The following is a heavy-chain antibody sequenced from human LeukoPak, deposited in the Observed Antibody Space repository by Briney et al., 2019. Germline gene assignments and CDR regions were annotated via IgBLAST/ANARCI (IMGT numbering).Heavy chain of an antibody. Sequence: GGSLRLSCAASGFIFSSYWMHWVRQAPGKGLVWVSRINSDGSSTTYADSVKGRFTISRDNAKNTLYLQMNSLRAEDTAVYYCTRGFAVNWFDPWGQGTLVTVSS. CDR2: INSDGSST. V-gene: IGHV3-74*01. CDR1: GFIFSSYW. CDR3: TRGFAVNWFDP. D-gene: IGHD3-16*01. J-gene: IGHJ5*02.